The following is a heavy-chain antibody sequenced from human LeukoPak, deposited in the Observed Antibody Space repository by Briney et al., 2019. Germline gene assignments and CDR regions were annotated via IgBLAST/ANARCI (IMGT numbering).Heavy chain of an antibody. CDR2: FDPEDGET. V-gene: IGHV1-24*01. D-gene: IGHD3-22*01. Sequence: GASVKVSCKVSGYTLTELSMHWVRQAPGKGLEWMGGFDPEDGETIYAQKFQGRVTMTEDTSTDTAYMELSSLRSKDTAVYYCATDPATYYYDSSGYNQFDYWGQGTLVTVSS. CDR1: GYTLTELS. CDR3: ATDPATYYYDSSGYNQFDY. J-gene: IGHJ4*02.